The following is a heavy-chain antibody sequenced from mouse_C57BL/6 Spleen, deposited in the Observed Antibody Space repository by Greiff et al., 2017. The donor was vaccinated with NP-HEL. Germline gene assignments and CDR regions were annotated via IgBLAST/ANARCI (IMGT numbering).Heavy chain of an antibody. CDR2: ISSGGSYT. CDR1: GFTFSSYG. Sequence: EVKLVESGGDLVKPGGSLKLSCAASGFTFSSYGMSWVRQTPDQRLEWVATISSGGSYTSYPDSVQGRFTIPRDNVKNTLYLQISSLKSEDTAMYYCARQDYYGSSYRYFDVGGTGTTVTVSS. V-gene: IGHV5-6*01. J-gene: IGHJ1*03. CDR3: ARQDYYGSSYRYFDV. D-gene: IGHD1-1*01.